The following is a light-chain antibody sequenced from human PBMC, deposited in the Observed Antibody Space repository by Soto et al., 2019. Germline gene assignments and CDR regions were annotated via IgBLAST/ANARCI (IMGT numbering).Light chain of an antibody. CDR2: GAS. J-gene: IGKJ1*01. CDR3: QQYHSSLWT. Sequence: EIVLTQSPGTLSVSPGERGTLSCRASQSVSSSYLAWYQQKPGQAPRLLIYGASIRATGIPDRFSGSGSGTDFTLTISRLEPEDFAVYYCQQYHSSLWTFGQGTKVDIK. V-gene: IGKV3-20*01. CDR1: QSVSSSY.